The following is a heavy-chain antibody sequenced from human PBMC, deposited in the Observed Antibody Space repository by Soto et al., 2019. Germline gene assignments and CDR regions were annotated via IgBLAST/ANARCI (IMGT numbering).Heavy chain of an antibody. D-gene: IGHD3-22*01. CDR2: IYYTGST. V-gene: IGHV4-38-2*01. Sequence: SETLSLTCVVSGYSIISGYYCGWVRQPPGKGLEWIGRIYYTGSTDYNPSLKGRVTISVDTSKNQFSLKLSSVTAADTALYYCARSHNYFDSRGYVFDFWGQGAMVTVSS. J-gene: IGHJ3*01. CDR3: ARSHNYFDSRGYVFDF. CDR1: GYSIISGYY.